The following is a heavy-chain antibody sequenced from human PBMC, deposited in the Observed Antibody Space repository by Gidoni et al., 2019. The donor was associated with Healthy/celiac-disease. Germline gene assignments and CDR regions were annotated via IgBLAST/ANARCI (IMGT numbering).Heavy chain of an antibody. Sequence: EVQLVESGGGLVQPGGSLSLSCAASGFTFSSYWMHWVRQAPGKGLVWVSRINSDGSSTSYADSVKGRFTISRDNAKNTLYLQMNSLRAEDTAVYYCARPYYDSSGYAPLDYWGQGTLVTVSS. D-gene: IGHD3-22*01. J-gene: IGHJ4*02. CDR2: INSDGSST. CDR1: GFTFSSYW. V-gene: IGHV3-74*01. CDR3: ARPYYDSSGYAPLDY.